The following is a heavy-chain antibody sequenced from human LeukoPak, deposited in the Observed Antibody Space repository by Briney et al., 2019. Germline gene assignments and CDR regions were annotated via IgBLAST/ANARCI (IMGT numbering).Heavy chain of an antibody. J-gene: IGHJ4*02. V-gene: IGHV4-4*09. D-gene: IGHD1-14*01. CDR3: ARYNGMAAEYYFDY. CDR1: GGSISSYY. Sequence: SETLSLTCTVSGGSISSYYWSWIRQPPGKGLEWIGYIYTSGSTNYNPSLKSRVTISVDTSKNQFSLKLSSVTAADTAVYYCARYNGMAAEYYFDYWGQGTLVTVSS. CDR2: IYTSGST.